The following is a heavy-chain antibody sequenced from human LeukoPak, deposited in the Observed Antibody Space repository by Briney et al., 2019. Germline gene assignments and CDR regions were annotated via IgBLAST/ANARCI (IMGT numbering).Heavy chain of an antibody. CDR2: IRGSGGST. D-gene: IGHD1-26*01. J-gene: IGHJ4*02. Sequence: GGSLRLSCAASGFTFSSYAMSWVRQAPGKGLVWVSAIRGSGGSTYYADSVKGRFTISRDNSKNTLYLQMNSLRAEDTAVYYCAKEIVGATTGFDYWGQGTLVTVSS. CDR1: GFTFSSYA. V-gene: IGHV3-23*01. CDR3: AKEIVGATTGFDY.